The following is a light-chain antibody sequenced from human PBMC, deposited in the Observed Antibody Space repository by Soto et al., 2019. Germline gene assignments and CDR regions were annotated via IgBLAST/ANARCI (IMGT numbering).Light chain of an antibody. CDR1: QSISSW. J-gene: IGKJ1*01. CDR2: KAS. Sequence: DIQMTQSPSTLSASVGDRVTITCRASQSISSWLAWYQQKPGKAPKLLIYKASSLESGVPSRFSSSGSGTEFTLPISSMQPDDFATYYCQQHNSYSWTFGQGTKVEIK. CDR3: QQHNSYSWT. V-gene: IGKV1-5*03.